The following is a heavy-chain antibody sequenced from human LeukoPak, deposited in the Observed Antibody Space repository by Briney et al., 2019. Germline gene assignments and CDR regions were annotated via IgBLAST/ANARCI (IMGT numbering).Heavy chain of an antibody. J-gene: IGHJ5*02. CDR3: ARRDGYNLYNWFDP. CDR2: IYYSGST. V-gene: IGHV4-39*01. D-gene: IGHD5-24*01. Sequence: SETLSFTCTVSGGSISSSSYCWGWIRQPPGKGLEWIGSIYYSGSTYYNPSLKSRVTISVDTSKNQFSLKLSSVTAADTAVYYCARRDGYNLYNWFDPWGQGTLVTVSS. CDR1: GGSISSSSYC.